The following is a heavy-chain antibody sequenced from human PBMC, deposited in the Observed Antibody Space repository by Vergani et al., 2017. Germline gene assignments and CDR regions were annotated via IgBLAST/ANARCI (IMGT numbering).Heavy chain of an antibody. CDR2: IDPSDSYT. J-gene: IGHJ3*02. CDR1: GYSFTRYW. V-gene: IGHV5-10-1*03. CDR3: ARPGIVGATTAFDM. Sequence: EVQLVPSGAEVKTPGESLRISCKGSGYSFTRYWISWVRQMTGKGLEWVGRIDPSDSYTNYSPSFQGHVTISVDKSISTAYLQWSSLKDSDTAMYYCARPGIVGATTAFDMWGQGTMVTVSS. D-gene: IGHD1-26*01.